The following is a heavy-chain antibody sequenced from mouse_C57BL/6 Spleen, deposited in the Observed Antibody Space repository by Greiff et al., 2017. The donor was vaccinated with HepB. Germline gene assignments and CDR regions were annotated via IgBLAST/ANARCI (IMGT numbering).Heavy chain of an antibody. D-gene: IGHD2-4*01. CDR2: ISSGSSTI. J-gene: IGHJ3*01. V-gene: IGHV5-17*01. Sequence: EVQVVESGGGLVKPGGSLKLSCAASGFTFSDYGMHWVRQAPEKGLEWVAYISSGSSTIYYADTVKGRFTISRDNAKNTLFLQMTSLRSEDTAMYYCARQDYGAPFAYWGQGTLVTVSA. CDR1: GFTFSDYG. CDR3: ARQDYGAPFAY.